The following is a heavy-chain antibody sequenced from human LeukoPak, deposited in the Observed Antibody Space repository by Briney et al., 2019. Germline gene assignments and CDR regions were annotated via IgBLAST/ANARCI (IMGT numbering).Heavy chain of an antibody. J-gene: IGHJ4*02. Sequence: SETLSLTCTVSGGSISSYYWSWIRQSPGKGLEWIGYIYGSVNTNYNPSLESRVTISADTTKNHFSLKLTSVTAADTAVYYCARDQTYSGSGIYTYFDYWGQGILVTVSS. CDR1: GGSISSYY. D-gene: IGHD3-10*01. V-gene: IGHV4-4*08. CDR2: IYGSVNT. CDR3: ARDQTYSGSGIYTYFDY.